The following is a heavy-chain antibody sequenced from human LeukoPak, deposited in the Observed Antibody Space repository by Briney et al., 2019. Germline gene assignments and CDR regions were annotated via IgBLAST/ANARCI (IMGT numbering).Heavy chain of an antibody. Sequence: SETLSLTCTVSGGSISSYYWSWIRQPPGKGLEWIGEINHSGSTNYNPSLKSRVTISVDTSKNQFSLKLSSVTAADTAVYYCARVLGREPPYYFDYWGQGTLVTVSS. CDR1: GGSISSYY. V-gene: IGHV4-34*01. CDR3: ARVLGREPPYYFDY. D-gene: IGHD1-14*01. J-gene: IGHJ4*02. CDR2: INHSGST.